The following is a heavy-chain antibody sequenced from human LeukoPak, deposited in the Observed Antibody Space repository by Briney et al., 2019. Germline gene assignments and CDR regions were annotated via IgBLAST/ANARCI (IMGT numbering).Heavy chain of an antibody. J-gene: IGHJ4*02. V-gene: IGHV4-39*01. CDR3: ARHLYSSSSGLDY. CDR2: IYYSGST. Sequence: SQTLSLTCTVSGGSISSGGYYWSWIRQPPGKGLEWIGSIYYSGSTYYNPSLKSRVTISVDTSKNQFSLKLSSVTAADTAVYYCARHLYSSSSGLDYWGQGTLVTVSS. CDR1: GGSISSGGYY. D-gene: IGHD6-6*01.